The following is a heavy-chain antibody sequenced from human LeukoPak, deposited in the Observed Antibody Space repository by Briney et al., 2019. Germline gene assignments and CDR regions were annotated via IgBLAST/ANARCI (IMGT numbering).Heavy chain of an antibody. V-gene: IGHV4-59*01. J-gene: IGHJ4*02. Sequence: SETLSLTCTVSIGSISSYYWSWIRQPPGKGLEWIGYIYYSGGTNYNPSLKSRVTISIDTSKNQFSLKLSSVTAADTAMYYCAGHYGSGLDFWGQGTLVTVSS. CDR3: AGHYGSGLDF. CDR2: IYYSGGT. D-gene: IGHD3-10*01. CDR1: IGSISSYY.